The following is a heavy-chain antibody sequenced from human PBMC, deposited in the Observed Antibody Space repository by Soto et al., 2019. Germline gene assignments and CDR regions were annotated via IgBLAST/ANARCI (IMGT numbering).Heavy chain of an antibody. Sequence: PGGSLRLSCAASGFTFSSYGIHWVRQAPGKGLEWVALISYDESKKYYADSVKGRFTISRDNSKNTLFLQMNSLRAEDTALYYCAKVRGYVPNYYGMDVWGQGTTVTVSS. CDR1: GFTFSSYG. D-gene: IGHD5-12*01. CDR2: ISYDESKK. J-gene: IGHJ6*02. V-gene: IGHV3-30*18. CDR3: AKVRGYVPNYYGMDV.